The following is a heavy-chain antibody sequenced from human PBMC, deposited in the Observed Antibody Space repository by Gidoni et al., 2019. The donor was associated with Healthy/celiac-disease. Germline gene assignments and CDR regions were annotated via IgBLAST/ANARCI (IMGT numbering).Heavy chain of an antibody. CDR1: GFTCSSYG. CDR3: ARDLRSYFDY. V-gene: IGHV3-33*01. Sequence: QVQLVESGGGGVQPGRSLRLSCAASGFTCSSYGMHWVRQAPGKGLEWVAVIWYDGSNKCYADSVKGRFTISRDNSKNTLYLQMNSLRAEDTAVYYCARDLRSYFDYWGQGTLVTVSS. CDR2: IWYDGSNK. J-gene: IGHJ4*02.